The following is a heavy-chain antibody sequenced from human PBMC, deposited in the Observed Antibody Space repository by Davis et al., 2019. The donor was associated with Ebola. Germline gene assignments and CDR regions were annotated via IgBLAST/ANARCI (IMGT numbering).Heavy chain of an antibody. D-gene: IGHD4-17*01. CDR1: GFTFSDYY. CDR2: ISSSSSYT. V-gene: IGHV3-11*06. J-gene: IGHJ6*02. Sequence: GESLKISCAASGFTFSDYYMSWIRQAPGKGLEWVSYISSSSSYTNYADSVKGRFTISRDNAKNSLYLQMNSLRAEDTAVYYCARDRDYGDRLMYYYYGMDVWGQGTTVTVSS. CDR3: ARDRDYGDRLMYYYYGMDV.